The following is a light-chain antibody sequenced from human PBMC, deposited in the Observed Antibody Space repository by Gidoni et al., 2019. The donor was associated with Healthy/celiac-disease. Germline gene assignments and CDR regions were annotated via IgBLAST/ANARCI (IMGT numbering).Light chain of an antibody. V-gene: IGKV1-39*01. CDR2: AAS. CDR3: QQSFSTPLT. CDR1: QNISSY. Sequence: DIQMTQSPSSLAASVGDRVTITCRASQNISSYLNWYQQKPVKAPKLLIYAASSLQSGVPSRFSGSGSGTDFTLTISRLQPEDFATYYCQQSFSTPLTFGGGTKVEIK. J-gene: IGKJ4*01.